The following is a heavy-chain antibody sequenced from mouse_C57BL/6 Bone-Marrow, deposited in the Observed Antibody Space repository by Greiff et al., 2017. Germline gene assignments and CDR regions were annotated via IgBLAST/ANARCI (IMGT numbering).Heavy chain of an antibody. V-gene: IGHV1-50*01. J-gene: IGHJ3*01. CDR2: IDPSDSYT. Sequence: VKLQQPGAELVKPGASVKLSCKASGYTFTSYWMQWVKQRPGQGLEWIGEIDPSDSYTNYNQKFKGKATLTVDTSSSTAYMQLRSLTSEDSAVYYCARDGSSPFAYWGQGTLVTVSA. D-gene: IGHD1-1*01. CDR3: ARDGSSPFAY. CDR1: GYTFTSYW.